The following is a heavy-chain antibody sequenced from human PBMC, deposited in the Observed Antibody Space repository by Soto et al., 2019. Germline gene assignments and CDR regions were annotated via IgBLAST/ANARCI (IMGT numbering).Heavy chain of an antibody. Sequence: PSETLSLTCTVSGGSISSYYWSWIRQPPGKGLEWIGYIYYSGSTNYNPSLKSRVTISVDTSKNQFSLKLSSVTAADTAVYYCARAAVTRPCMDVWGKGTTVTVSS. J-gene: IGHJ6*03. V-gene: IGHV4-59*01. D-gene: IGHD4-17*01. CDR1: GGSISSYY. CDR3: ARAAVTRPCMDV. CDR2: IYYSGST.